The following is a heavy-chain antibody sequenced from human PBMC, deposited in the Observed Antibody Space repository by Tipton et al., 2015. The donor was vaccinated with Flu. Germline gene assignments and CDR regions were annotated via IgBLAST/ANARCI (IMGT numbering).Heavy chain of an antibody. CDR1: GYTFTGYY. Sequence: QLVQSGAEVKKPGASVKVSCKASGYTFTGYYMHWVRQAPGQGLEWMGWINPNSGGTNYAQKFQGRVTMTRDTSISTAYMELSRLRSDDTAVYYCARGRGGAYYDILTGYYPGYYYGMDVWGQGTTVTVSS. J-gene: IGHJ6*02. D-gene: IGHD3-9*01. CDR3: ARGRGGAYYDILTGYYPGYYYGMDV. CDR2: INPNSGGT. V-gene: IGHV1-2*02.